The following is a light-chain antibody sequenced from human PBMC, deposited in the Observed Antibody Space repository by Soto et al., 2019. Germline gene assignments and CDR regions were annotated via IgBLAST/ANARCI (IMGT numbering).Light chain of an antibody. J-gene: IGLJ3*02. CDR1: SSNIGAGYD. V-gene: IGLV1-40*01. CDR2: GNN. CDR3: HSYDRSLSGSV. Sequence: QPVLTQPPSVSGAPGPRVTISCSGGSSNIGAGYDVHWYQQLPETAPKLLIYGNNIRPSGVPDRFSGSKAGTSAPLAINGLQAGDEADYYGHSYDRSLSGSVFGGGTTLTVL.